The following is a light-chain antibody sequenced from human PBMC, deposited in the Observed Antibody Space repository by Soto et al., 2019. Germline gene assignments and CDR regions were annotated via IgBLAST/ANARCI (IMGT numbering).Light chain of an antibody. J-gene: IGLJ1*01. V-gene: IGLV2-23*01. CDR2: EGT. Sequence: QSVLAQPASVSGSPGQSITIACTGTSSDVGSYNLVSWYQQHPGKAPKPMIYEGTKRPSGVSNRFSGSKSGNTASLPISGLQAEDEADYYCCSYAGSSTYVFGTGTKVTVL. CDR1: SSDVGSYNL. CDR3: CSYAGSSTYV.